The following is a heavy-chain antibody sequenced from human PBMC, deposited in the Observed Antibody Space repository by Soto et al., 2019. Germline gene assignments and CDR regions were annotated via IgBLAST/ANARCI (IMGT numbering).Heavy chain of an antibody. D-gene: IGHD3-3*01. J-gene: IGHJ6*02. Sequence: GESLKISCAASGFTFSSYGMHWVRQAPGKGLEWVAVIWYDGSNKYYADSVKGRFTISRDNSKNTLYLQMNSLRAEDTAVYYCARDRDYDFWSGYYSLESQYYYGIDVWGQGTTVTVSS. CDR1: GFTFSSYG. V-gene: IGHV3-33*01. CDR3: ARDRDYDFWSGYYSLESQYYYGIDV. CDR2: IWYDGSNK.